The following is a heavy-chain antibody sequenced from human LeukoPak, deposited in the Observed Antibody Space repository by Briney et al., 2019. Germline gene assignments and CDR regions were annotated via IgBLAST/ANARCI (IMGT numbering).Heavy chain of an antibody. CDR3: ARASYYYDTTGLGAVDI. Sequence: GGSLRLSCAASGFTFNDHAMYWVRQAPGRGLEWVSGINWNSDNIGYADSVKGRFTISRDDARKSLFLQMNSLRTEDTALYYCARASYYYDTTGLGAVDIWGQGTMVTVSS. CDR1: GFTFNDHA. V-gene: IGHV3-9*01. J-gene: IGHJ3*02. CDR2: INWNSDNI. D-gene: IGHD3-22*01.